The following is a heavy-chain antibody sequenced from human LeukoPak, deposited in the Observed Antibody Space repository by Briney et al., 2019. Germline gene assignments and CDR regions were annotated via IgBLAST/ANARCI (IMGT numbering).Heavy chain of an antibody. CDR1: GFTFSSYE. J-gene: IGHJ3*02. Sequence: GSLRLSCAASGFTFSSYEMNWVRQAPGKGLKWVSYISSSGGTIYYADSVKGRFTISRDNAKNSLYLQMNSLRAEDTAVYYCARVTWDTALLTGAFDIWGQGTMVTVAS. CDR3: ARVTWDTALLTGAFDI. D-gene: IGHD5-18*01. CDR2: ISSSGGTI. V-gene: IGHV3-48*03.